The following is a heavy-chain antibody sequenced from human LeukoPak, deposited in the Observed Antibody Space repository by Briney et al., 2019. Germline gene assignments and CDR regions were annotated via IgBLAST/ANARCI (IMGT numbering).Heavy chain of an antibody. Sequence: GGSLRLSCETSGFTFSTYGMHWVRQAPGKGLEWVALISFDGSDKSYGTSVKGRFTISRDNSKNTLYLQMNSLRAEDTAVYYCAKGRIAAAGYYFDYWGQGTLVTVSS. J-gene: IGHJ4*02. V-gene: IGHV3-33*05. CDR3: AKGRIAAAGYYFDY. D-gene: IGHD6-13*01. CDR1: GFTFSTYG. CDR2: ISFDGSDK.